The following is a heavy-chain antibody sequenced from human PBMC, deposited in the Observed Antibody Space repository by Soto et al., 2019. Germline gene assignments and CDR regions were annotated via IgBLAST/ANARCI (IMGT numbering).Heavy chain of an antibody. J-gene: IGHJ3*02. CDR3: TLGSWSAETFDI. CDR2: IIPMLDVT. D-gene: IGHD6-13*01. V-gene: IGHV1-69*02. Sequence: QGQLLQCGAEVRKPGSSVKDACNASGGTCSTYTIIWVRQAPGQGLEWMGRIIPMLDVTNTTQSFQGRVTMTADKSTRTAYLELSTLRSDDTAMYFCTLGSWSAETFDIWGRGTMVTVSS. CDR1: GGTCSTYT.